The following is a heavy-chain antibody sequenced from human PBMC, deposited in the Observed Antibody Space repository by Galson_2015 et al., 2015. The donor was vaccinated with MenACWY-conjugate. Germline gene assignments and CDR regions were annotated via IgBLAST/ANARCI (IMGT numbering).Heavy chain of an antibody. CDR1: GDTFSRYA. CDR3: ARNYFESNGYYDH. V-gene: IGHV1-3*01. J-gene: IGHJ5*02. CDR2: IIAGNGNT. Sequence: SVKVSCKASGDTFSRYAIHWVRQAPGQGLEWMGWIIAGNGNTKYSQKFKARVTITRDTTASTVYMELSSLRSEDTAVYYCARNYFESNGYYDHWGQRTQVTVSS. D-gene: IGHD3-22*01.